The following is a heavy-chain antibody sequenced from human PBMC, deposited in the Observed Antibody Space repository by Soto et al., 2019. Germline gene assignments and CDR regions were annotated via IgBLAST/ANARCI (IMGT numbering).Heavy chain of an antibody. CDR1: GFSLTTSAMC. CDR3: ARVDYSSSWPLSDY. J-gene: IGHJ4*01. CDR2: IDWDDDK. Sequence: SGPTLVNPTQTLTLTCTFSGFSLTTSAMCVSWIRQPPGKALEWLALIDWDDDKYYSTSLRTRLTISKDTSKNQVVLTMTNMDPVDTATYFCARVDYSSSWPLSDYWGHGTLVTVS. D-gene: IGHD6-13*01. V-gene: IGHV2-70*01.